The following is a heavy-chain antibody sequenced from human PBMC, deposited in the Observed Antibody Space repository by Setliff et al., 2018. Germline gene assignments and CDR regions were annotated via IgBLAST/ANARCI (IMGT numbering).Heavy chain of an antibody. CDR3: ANSIAAAGRPPPFDY. D-gene: IGHD6-13*01. CDR1: GFTFSSYS. V-gene: IGHV3-21*01. CDR2: ISSSSSYI. Sequence: ETLRLSCAASGFTFSSYSMNWVRQAPGKGLEWVSSISSSSSYIYYADSVKGRFTISRDNAKNSLYLQMNSLRAEDTAVYYCANSIAAAGRPPPFDYWGQGTLVTVSS. J-gene: IGHJ4*02.